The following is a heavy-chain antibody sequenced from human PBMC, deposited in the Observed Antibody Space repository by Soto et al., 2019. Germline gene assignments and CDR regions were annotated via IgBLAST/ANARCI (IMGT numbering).Heavy chain of an antibody. J-gene: IGHJ4*02. CDR3: ARVSDY. CDR1: GGSFIDYS. Sequence: QVLLQQWGAGRLKPSETLSLTCAVSGGSFIDYSWGWIRQSPGTGLEWIGEISHSGSANYNPSLQSRVTISVDTSKNQFSLKLYSVTAADAAVYYCARVSDYWSQGTLVTVSS. CDR2: ISHSGSA. V-gene: IGHV4-34*01.